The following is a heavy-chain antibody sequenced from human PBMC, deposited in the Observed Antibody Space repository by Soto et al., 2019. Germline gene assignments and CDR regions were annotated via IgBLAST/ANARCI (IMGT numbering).Heavy chain of an antibody. Sequence: QVQLVQSGAEVKKPGSSVKVSCKASGGTFSSYAISWVRQAPGQGLEWMGGIIPIFGTANYAQKFQGRVTNTADESTRTAYMELSSLRSEDTALYYCARDLLHYDSSGYWGCFDPWGQGTLVSVSS. V-gene: IGHV1-69*01. CDR2: IIPIFGTA. CDR1: GGTFSSYA. CDR3: ARDLLHYDSSGYWGCFDP. D-gene: IGHD3-22*01. J-gene: IGHJ5*02.